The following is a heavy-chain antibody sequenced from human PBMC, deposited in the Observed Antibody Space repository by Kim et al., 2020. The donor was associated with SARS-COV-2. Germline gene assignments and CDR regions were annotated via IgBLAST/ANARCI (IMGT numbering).Heavy chain of an antibody. V-gene: IGHV3-30*07. CDR3: ARGGEYYYDSSGYYGHPFDY. J-gene: IGHJ4*02. Sequence: FTISRDNSKNTLYLQMNSLRAEETAVYYCARGGEYYYDSSGYYGHPFDYWGQGTLVTVSS. D-gene: IGHD3-22*01.